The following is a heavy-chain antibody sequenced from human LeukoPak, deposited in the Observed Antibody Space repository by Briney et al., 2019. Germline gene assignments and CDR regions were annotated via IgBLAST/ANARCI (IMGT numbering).Heavy chain of an antibody. Sequence: GGSLRLSCAASGFTFSSCWMNWVRQAPGEGLEWVANIKQDGSEKYYVDSVKGRFTISRDNAKNSLYLQMDSLRAEDTAVYYCARDSDVPFDYWGQGTLVTVSS. CDR3: ARDSDVPFDY. J-gene: IGHJ4*02. CDR1: GFTFSSCW. CDR2: IKQDGSEK. V-gene: IGHV3-7*01. D-gene: IGHD3-16*01.